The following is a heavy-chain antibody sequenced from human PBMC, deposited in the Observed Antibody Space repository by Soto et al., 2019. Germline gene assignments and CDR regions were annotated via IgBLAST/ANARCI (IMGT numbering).Heavy chain of an antibody. CDR1: GYTFTSYD. Sequence: EASVKVSCKASGYTFTSYDINWVRQATGQGLEWMGWMNPNSGNTGYAQKFQGRVTMTRNTSISTAYMELSSLRSEDTAVYYCARGYSSSWYPRTLDPLDYWGQGALVTVSS. D-gene: IGHD6-13*01. CDR2: MNPNSGNT. CDR3: ARGYSSSWYPRTLDPLDY. J-gene: IGHJ4*02. V-gene: IGHV1-8*01.